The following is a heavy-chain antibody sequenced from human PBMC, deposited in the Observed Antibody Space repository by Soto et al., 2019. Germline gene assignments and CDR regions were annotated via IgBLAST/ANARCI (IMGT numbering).Heavy chain of an antibody. J-gene: IGHJ4*02. Sequence: SETLSLTCAVYGGSFSGYYWSWIRQPPGKGLEWIGEINHSGSTNYNPSLKSRVTISVDTSKNQFSLKLSSVTAADTAVYYGAREIAAAGTSDYWGQGTLVTVSS. CDR1: GGSFSGYY. CDR3: AREIAAAGTSDY. CDR2: INHSGST. D-gene: IGHD6-13*01. V-gene: IGHV4-34*01.